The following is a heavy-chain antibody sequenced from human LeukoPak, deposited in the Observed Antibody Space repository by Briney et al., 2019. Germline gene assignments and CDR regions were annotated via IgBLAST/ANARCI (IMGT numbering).Heavy chain of an antibody. J-gene: IGHJ4*02. V-gene: IGHV4-39*01. CDR3: AGIWRRNYFDY. CDR1: GGSISSSSYY. CDR2: IYYSGST. Sequence: PSETLSLTCTVSGGSISSSSYYWGWIRQPPGKGLEWIGSIYYSGSTYYNPSLKSRVTISVDTSKNQFSLKLSSVTAADTAVYYCAGIWRRNYFDYWGQGTLVTVSS. D-gene: IGHD1-14*01.